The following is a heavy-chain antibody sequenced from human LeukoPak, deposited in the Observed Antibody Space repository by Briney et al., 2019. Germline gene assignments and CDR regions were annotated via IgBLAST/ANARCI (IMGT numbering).Heavy chain of an antibody. CDR2: ISYDGSNK. V-gene: IGHV3-30-3*01. Sequence: GRSLRLSCAASGFTFSNYAMHWVRQAPGKGLEWVAVISYDGSNKYYADSVKGRFTISRDNSKNTLYLQMNSLRAEDTAVYYCAREEPGSSGWYGYYGMDVWGQGTTVTVSS. D-gene: IGHD6-19*01. J-gene: IGHJ6*02. CDR1: GFTFSNYA. CDR3: AREEPGSSGWYGYYGMDV.